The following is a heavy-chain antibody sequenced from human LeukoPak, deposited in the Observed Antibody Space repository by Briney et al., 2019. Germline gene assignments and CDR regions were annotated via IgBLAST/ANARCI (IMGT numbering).Heavy chain of an antibody. Sequence: SETLSLTCAVYGGSFSGYYWSWIRQPPGKGLEWIGEINHSGSTNYNPSLKSRVTISVDTSKNQFSLKLSSVTAADTAVYYCARGNDYVWGSYRYTPGDAFDIWGQGTMVTVSS. CDR2: INHSGST. J-gene: IGHJ3*02. CDR1: GGSFSGYY. CDR3: ARGNDYVWGSYRYTPGDAFDI. D-gene: IGHD3-16*02. V-gene: IGHV4-34*01.